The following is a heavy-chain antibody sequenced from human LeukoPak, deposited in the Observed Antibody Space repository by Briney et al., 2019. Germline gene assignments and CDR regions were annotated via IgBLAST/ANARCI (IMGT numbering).Heavy chain of an antibody. V-gene: IGHV3-23*01. CDR1: GFTFSSYA. D-gene: IGHD3-22*01. J-gene: IGHJ3*02. CDR2: ISGSGGST. Sequence: SGGSLRLSCAASGFTFSSYAMNWVRQAPGKGLEWVSAISGSGGSTYYADSVKGRFTISRDNSKNTLYLQMNSLRAEDTAVYYCEKRVVVADAFDIWGQGTMVTVSS. CDR3: EKRVVVADAFDI.